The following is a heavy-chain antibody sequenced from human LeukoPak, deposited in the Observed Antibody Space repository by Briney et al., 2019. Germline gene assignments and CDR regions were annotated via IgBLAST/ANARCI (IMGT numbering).Heavy chain of an antibody. V-gene: IGHV1-69*13. D-gene: IGHD5-24*01. J-gene: IGHJ5*02. CDR1: GGTFSSYA. CDR2: IIPTFGTA. CDR3: ARGRWQPARVPNWFDP. Sequence: SVKVSCKASGGTFSSYAISWVRQAPGQGLEWMGGIIPTFGTANYAQKFQGRVTITADESTSTAYMELSSLRSEDTAVYYCARGRWQPARVPNWFDPWGQGTLVTVSS.